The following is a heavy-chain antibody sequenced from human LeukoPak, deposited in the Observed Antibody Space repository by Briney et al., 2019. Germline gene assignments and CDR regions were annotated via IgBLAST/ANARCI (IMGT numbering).Heavy chain of an antibody. J-gene: IGHJ5*02. CDR1: GFTSSSYT. V-gene: IGHV3-30-3*01. CDR3: ARGANYDFWSGYTTDGYNWFDP. CDR2: ISYDGNNK. D-gene: IGHD3-3*01. Sequence: GGSLRLPCAASGFTSSSYTLHWVRQAPGKGLEWVAIISYDGNNKYYADSVKGRFTISRDNSKNTLYLQMNSLRAEDTAVYYCARGANYDFWSGYTTDGYNWFDPWGQGTLVTVSS.